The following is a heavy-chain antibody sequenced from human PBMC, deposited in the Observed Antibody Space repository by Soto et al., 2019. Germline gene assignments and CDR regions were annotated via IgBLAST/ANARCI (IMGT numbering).Heavy chain of an antibody. V-gene: IGHV4-34*01. CDR1: GGSFSGHY. Sequence: SETLSLTCAVYGGSFSGHYWSWIRQPPGKGLEWIGEINHSGSTNYNPSLKSRVTLSVDTSKNQFSLKLNSVSAADTAVYDCELDPWGQGTQVTVSS. CDR3: ELDP. CDR2: INHSGST. J-gene: IGHJ5*02.